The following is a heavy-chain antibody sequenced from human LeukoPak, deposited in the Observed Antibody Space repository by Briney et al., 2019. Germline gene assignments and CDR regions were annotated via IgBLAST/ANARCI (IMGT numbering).Heavy chain of an antibody. D-gene: IGHD6-13*01. CDR3: ARDGQYSSSSIITYYYYYGMDV. J-gene: IGHJ6*02. V-gene: IGHV3-33*01. Sequence: GGSLRLSCAASGFTFSSYGMHWVRQAPGKGLEWVAVIWYDGSNKYYADSVKGRFTISRDNSKNTLYLQMNSLRAEDTAVYYCARDGQYSSSSIITYYYYYGMDVWGQGTTVTVSS. CDR1: GFTFSSYG. CDR2: IWYDGSNK.